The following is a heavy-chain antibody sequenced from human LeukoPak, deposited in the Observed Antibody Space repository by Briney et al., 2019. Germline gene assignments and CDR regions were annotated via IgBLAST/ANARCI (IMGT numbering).Heavy chain of an antibody. CDR3: ARQDVVPAAIGDY. Sequence: PSETLSLTCTVSGGSISSSSYYWGWIRQPPGKGLEWIGSIYYSGSTYYNPSLKSRVTISVDTSKNQFSLKLSSVTAADTAVYYCARQDVVPAAIGDYWGQGTLVTVSS. D-gene: IGHD2-2*01. CDR1: GGSISSSSYY. J-gene: IGHJ4*02. CDR2: IYYSGST. V-gene: IGHV4-39*01.